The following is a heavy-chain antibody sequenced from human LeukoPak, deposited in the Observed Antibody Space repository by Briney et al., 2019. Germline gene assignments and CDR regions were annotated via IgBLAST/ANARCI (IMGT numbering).Heavy chain of an antibody. Sequence: ASVKVSCKASGYTFTDYYLHWVRQAPGQGLEWMGIINPSGGSTSYAQKFQGRVTMTRNSSRSTAYMELSSLTSEDTAVYYCARVGWDSSSSDYWGQGTLVSVSS. D-gene: IGHD6-6*01. CDR2: INPSGGST. J-gene: IGHJ4*02. V-gene: IGHV1-46*01. CDR3: ARVGWDSSSSDY. CDR1: GYTFTDYY.